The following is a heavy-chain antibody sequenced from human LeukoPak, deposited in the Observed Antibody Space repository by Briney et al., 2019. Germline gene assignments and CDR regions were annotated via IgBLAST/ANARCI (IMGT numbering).Heavy chain of an antibody. CDR1: GYTFTGYY. Sequence: ASVKASCKASGYTFTGYYMRWVRQAPGQGLEWMGRINPNSGGTNYAQKFQGRVTMTRDTSISTAYMELSRLRSDDTAVYYCAAFDIVVVPAAIIDYYYYYMDVWGKGTTVTVSS. CDR2: INPNSGGT. J-gene: IGHJ6*03. D-gene: IGHD2-2*02. V-gene: IGHV1-2*06. CDR3: AAFDIVVVPAAIIDYYYYYMDV.